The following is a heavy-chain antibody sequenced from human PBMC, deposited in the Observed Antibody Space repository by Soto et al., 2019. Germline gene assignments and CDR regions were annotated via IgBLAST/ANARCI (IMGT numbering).Heavy chain of an antibody. CDR2: IKSKTDGGTT. J-gene: IGHJ4*02. CDR1: GFTFSNAW. Sequence: VGSLRLSCAASGFTFSNAWMSWVLQSPVKGLECVGRIKSKTDGGTTDYAAPVKGRFTISRDDSKNTLYLQMNSLKTEDTAVYYCTTEDHDYGDYGFEYWGQGTLVTVSS. CDR3: TTEDHDYGDYGFEY. V-gene: IGHV3-15*01. D-gene: IGHD4-17*01.